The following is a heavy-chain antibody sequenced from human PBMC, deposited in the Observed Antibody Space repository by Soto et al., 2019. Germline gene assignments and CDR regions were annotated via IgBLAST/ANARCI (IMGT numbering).Heavy chain of an antibody. CDR3: AKGIAAPGTGWFDP. Sequence: EVQLLESGGGLVQPGGSLRLSCAASGFTFSNYAMDWVRQAPGKGLEWVSGISGGGGSIYYADSVKGRFIISRDNSKNTLYLQMNSLRAEDTAIYYCAKGIAAPGTGWFDPWGQGILVTVSS. V-gene: IGHV3-23*01. CDR2: ISGGGGSI. J-gene: IGHJ5*02. CDR1: GFTFSNYA. D-gene: IGHD6-13*01.